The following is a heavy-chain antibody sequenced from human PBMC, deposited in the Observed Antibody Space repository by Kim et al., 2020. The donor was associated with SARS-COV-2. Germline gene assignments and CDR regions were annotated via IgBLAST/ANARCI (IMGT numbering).Heavy chain of an antibody. CDR3: ATAIAVAGTTIYYYYGMDV. Sequence: ASVKVSCKVSGYTLTELSMHWVRQAPGKGLEWMGGFDPEDGETIYAQKFQGRVTMTEDTSTDIAYMELSSLRSEDTAVYYCATAIAVAGTTIYYYYGMDVWGQGTTVTVSS. J-gene: IGHJ6*02. D-gene: IGHD6-19*01. CDR1: GYTLTELS. CDR2: FDPEDGET. V-gene: IGHV1-24*01.